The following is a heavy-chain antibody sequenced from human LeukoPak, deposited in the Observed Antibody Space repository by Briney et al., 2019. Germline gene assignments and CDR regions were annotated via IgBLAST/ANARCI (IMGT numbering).Heavy chain of an antibody. CDR1: GFTFRSYG. D-gene: IGHD3-16*01. CDR2: IWYDGSNK. Sequence: GGSLRLSCAASGFTFRSYGMHWVRLAPGEGLEWVAVIWYDGSNKNYANSVRGRFTISRDNSKNTLYLQMNSLRAEDTAVYYCARADSSFMITFGGALDYWGQGTLVTVSS. CDR3: ARADSSFMITFGGALDY. V-gene: IGHV3-33*01. J-gene: IGHJ4*02.